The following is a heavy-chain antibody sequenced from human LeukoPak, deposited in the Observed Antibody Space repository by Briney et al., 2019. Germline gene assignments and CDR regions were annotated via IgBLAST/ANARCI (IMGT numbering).Heavy chain of an antibody. V-gene: IGHV4-4*02. CDR2: IYHSGST. D-gene: IGHD6-19*01. CDR1: GFTFSSYW. CDR3: AREGVAGTNHDY. J-gene: IGHJ4*02. Sequence: PGGSLRLSCAASGFTFSSYWMSWVRQPPGKGLEWIGEIYHSGSTNYNPSLKSRVTISVDKSKNQFSLKLSSVTAADTAVYYCAREGVAGTNHDYWGQGTLVTVSS.